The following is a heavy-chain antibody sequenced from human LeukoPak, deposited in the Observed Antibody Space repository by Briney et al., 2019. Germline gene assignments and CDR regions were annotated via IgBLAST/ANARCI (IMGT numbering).Heavy chain of an antibody. V-gene: IGHV4-39*06. CDR2: IYYSGST. D-gene: IGHD3-16*02. J-gene: IGHJ4*02. CDR1: GGSISSSSYY. CDR3: ARDVGELSLHSFDY. Sequence: SETLSLTCTVSGGSISSSSYYWGWIRQPPGKGLEWFGSIYYSGSTYYNPSLKSRVTISVDTSKNQFTLKLSSVTAADTAVYYCARDVGELSLHSFDYWGQGTLVTVSS.